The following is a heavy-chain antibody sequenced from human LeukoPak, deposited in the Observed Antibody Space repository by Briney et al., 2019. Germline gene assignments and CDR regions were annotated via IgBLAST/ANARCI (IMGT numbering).Heavy chain of an antibody. Sequence: GGSLRLSCAASGFTFSSYWMSWVRQAPGKGLEWVANIKQDGSEKYYVDSVKGRFTISRDNAKNSLYLQMNSLRAEDTAVYYCANGGVGYYDILTGYYTGNWFDPWGQGTLVTVSS. J-gene: IGHJ5*02. V-gene: IGHV3-7*01. CDR3: ANGGVGYYDILTGYYTGNWFDP. CDR2: IKQDGSEK. CDR1: GFTFSSYW. D-gene: IGHD3-9*01.